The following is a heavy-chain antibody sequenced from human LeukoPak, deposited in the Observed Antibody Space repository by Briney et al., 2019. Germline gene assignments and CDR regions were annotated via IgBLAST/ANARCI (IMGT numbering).Heavy chain of an antibody. CDR2: ISGSGGST. CDR1: GFTFSSYA. V-gene: IGHV3-23*01. CDR3: AKDRYSSSDYFDY. J-gene: IGHJ4*02. Sequence: GGSLRLSCAASGFTFSSYAMSWVRQAPGKGLEWVSAISGSGGSTYYADSAKGRFTISRDNSKNTLYLQMNSLRAEDTAVYYCAKDRYSSSDYFDYWGQGTLVTVSS. D-gene: IGHD6-6*01.